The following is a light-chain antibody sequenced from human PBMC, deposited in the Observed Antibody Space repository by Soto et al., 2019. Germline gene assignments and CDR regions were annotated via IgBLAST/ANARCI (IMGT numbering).Light chain of an antibody. CDR2: HAS. J-gene: IGKJ1*01. Sequence: DIQMTQSPSTLSASIGDRVTIACRASQGISNWLAWYQQNPGKAPKLLIFHASSLESGVPSRFSGSGSGTEFTLTISSLQSDAFATYYCQQYNTYPTFGQGTKVEIK. V-gene: IGKV1-5*01. CDR3: QQYNTYPT. CDR1: QGISNW.